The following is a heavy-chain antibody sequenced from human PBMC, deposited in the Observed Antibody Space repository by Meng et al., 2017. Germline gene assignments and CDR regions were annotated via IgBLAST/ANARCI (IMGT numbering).Heavy chain of an antibody. Sequence: QVQLVGSGGGVVQPGRFLRLSWAASGFTFSDYYMSWIRQAPGKGMECVSYISSSGSTIYYADSVKGRFTISRDNAKNSLYLQMNSLRAEDTAVYYCAKHLSGSYTSWGQGTLVTVSS. V-gene: IGHV3-11*01. J-gene: IGHJ5*02. CDR1: GFTFSDYY. D-gene: IGHD1-26*01. CDR3: AKHLSGSYTS. CDR2: ISSSGSTI.